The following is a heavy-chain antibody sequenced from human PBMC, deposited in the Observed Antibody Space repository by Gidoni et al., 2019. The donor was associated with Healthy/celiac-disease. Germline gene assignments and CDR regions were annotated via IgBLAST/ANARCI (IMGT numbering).Heavy chain of an antibody. CDR3: AKVSADIVVVPAATDYYYYYGMDV. D-gene: IGHD2-2*01. CDR1: GFTFRSYA. J-gene: IGHJ6*02. V-gene: IGHV3-23*04. CDR2: ISGSGGST. Sequence: EVQLVESGGGLVQPGGSLRLSCAASGFTFRSYAMSWVRQAPGKGLEWGSAISGSGGSTYYADSVKGRFTISRDNSKNTLYLLMNSLRAEDTAVYYCAKVSADIVVVPAATDYYYYYGMDVWGQGTTVTVSS.